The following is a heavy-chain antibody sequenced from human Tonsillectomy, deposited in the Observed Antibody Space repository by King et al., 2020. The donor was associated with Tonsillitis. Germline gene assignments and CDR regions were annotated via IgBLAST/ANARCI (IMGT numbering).Heavy chain of an antibody. CDR2: ISGSGGSI. CDR1: GFTFRTYA. Sequence: VQLVESGGGLVQPGGSLRLSCAASGFTFRTYAMSWVRQAPGKGLEWVSAISGSGGSIYYADSVKGRFTISRDNSRNTVYLEMNSLRAEDTAIYYCAKGYDFWSGPHTFDFWGQGKMVTVSS. CDR3: AKGYDFWSGPHTFDF. J-gene: IGHJ3*01. V-gene: IGHV3-23*04. D-gene: IGHD3-3*01.